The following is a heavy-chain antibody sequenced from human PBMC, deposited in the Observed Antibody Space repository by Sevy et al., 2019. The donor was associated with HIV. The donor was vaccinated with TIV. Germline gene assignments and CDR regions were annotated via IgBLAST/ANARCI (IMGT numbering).Heavy chain of an antibody. J-gene: IGHJ3*02. CDR2: IIPILGTA. Sequence: ASVKVSCKASGGTFSSYAISWVRQAPGQGLEWMGGIIPILGTANYAQTFQGRVTITADESTTTAYMELSSLRSEDTAVYYCARDVAAAGTTGAFDIWGQGTMVTVSS. CDR1: GGTFSSYA. V-gene: IGHV1-69*13. D-gene: IGHD6-13*01. CDR3: ARDVAAAGTTGAFDI.